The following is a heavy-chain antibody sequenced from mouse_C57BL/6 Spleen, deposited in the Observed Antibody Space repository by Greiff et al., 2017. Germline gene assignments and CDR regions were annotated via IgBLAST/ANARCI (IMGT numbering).Heavy chain of an antibody. CDR1: GYAFSSSW. CDR2: IYPGDGDT. D-gene: IGHD3-3*01. J-gene: IGHJ4*01. CDR3: EGGGDGVPMDY. Sequence: VQLQQSGPELVKPGASVKISCKASGYAFSSSWMNWVKQRPGKGLEWIGRIYPGDGDTNYNGKFKGKATLTADKSSSTAYMQLSSLTSEDSAVSFCEGGGDGVPMDYWGQGTSVTVSS. V-gene: IGHV1-82*01.